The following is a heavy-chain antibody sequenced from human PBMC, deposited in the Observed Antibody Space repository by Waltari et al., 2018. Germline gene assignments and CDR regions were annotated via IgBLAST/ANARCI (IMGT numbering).Heavy chain of an antibody. V-gene: IGHV3-23*01. J-gene: IGHJ4*02. CDR1: GFTFNNYA. D-gene: IGHD3-22*01. Sequence: EVQLLESGGGLVQPGGSLRLSCAASGFTFNNYAMSWVRQAPGKGQEGVSAISSSGGSTFWADSVKGRFTISRDNSKNTLILQMNSLRAEDTAVYYCAKDLGYQYESSGYDYWGQGTLVTVSS. CDR3: AKDLGYQYESSGYDY. CDR2: ISSSGGST.